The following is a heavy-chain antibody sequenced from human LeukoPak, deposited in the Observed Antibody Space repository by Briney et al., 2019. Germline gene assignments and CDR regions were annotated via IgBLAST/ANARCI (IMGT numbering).Heavy chain of an antibody. CDR1: GGSISSYY. J-gene: IGHJ4*02. CDR3: ARDLGYDSSHHFDY. Sequence: PSETLSLTCTVSGGSISSYYWSWIRQPPGKGLEWIGYIYYSGSTNYNPSLKSRVTISVDTSKNQFSLKLSSVTAADTAVYYCARDLGYDSSHHFDYWGQGTLVTVSS. V-gene: IGHV4-59*01. D-gene: IGHD3-22*01. CDR2: IYYSGST.